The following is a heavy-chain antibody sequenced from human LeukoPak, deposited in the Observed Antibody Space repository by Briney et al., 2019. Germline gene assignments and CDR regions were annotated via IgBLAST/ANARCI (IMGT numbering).Heavy chain of an antibody. CDR3: AKVLVGAEQFSPDDY. D-gene: IGHD1-26*01. J-gene: IGHJ4*02. CDR1: GFTFSSYG. CDR2: IRYDGSNK. V-gene: IGHV3-30*02. Sequence: PGGPLRLSCAASGFTFSSYGMHWVRQAPGKGLEWVAFIRYDGSNKYYADSVKGRFTISRDNSKNTLYLQMNSLRAEDTDVYYCAKVLVGAEQFSPDDYWGQGTLVTVSS.